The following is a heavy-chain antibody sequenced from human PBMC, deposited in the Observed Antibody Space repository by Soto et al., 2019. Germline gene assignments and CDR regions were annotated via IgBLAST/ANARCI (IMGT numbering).Heavy chain of an antibody. D-gene: IGHD6-19*01. V-gene: IGHV4-59*01. Sequence: SETLSLTCTVSGGSMSTYYWSWIRQPPRKGLQWIGYVYSSGSTKYNPSLKSRVTMSVDTSKNQFSLQLSSVTAADTAVYYCARDKDSSGWYNWFDPWGQGTLVTVSS. CDR3: ARDKDSSGWYNWFDP. CDR2: VYSSGST. CDR1: GGSMSTYY. J-gene: IGHJ5*02.